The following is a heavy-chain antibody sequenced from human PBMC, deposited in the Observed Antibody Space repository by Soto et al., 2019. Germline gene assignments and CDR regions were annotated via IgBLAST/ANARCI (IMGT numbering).Heavy chain of an antibody. D-gene: IGHD6-13*01. V-gene: IGHV4-39*01. J-gene: IGHJ5*02. CDR1: GGSVSSSSYY. Sequence: SETLSLTCTVSGGSVSSSSYYWGWIRQPPGKGLEWIGSIYYSGSTYYNPSLKSRVIISVDTSKNQFSLKLSSVTAADTAVYYCARHRGVAAAGEVPNWFDPWGQGTLVTVSS. CDR3: ARHRGVAAAGEVPNWFDP. CDR2: IYYSGST.